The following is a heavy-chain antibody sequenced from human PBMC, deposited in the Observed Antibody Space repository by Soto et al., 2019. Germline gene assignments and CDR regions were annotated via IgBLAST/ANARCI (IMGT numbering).Heavy chain of an antibody. CDR3: AKDRYGDYGGIDY. V-gene: IGHV3-23*01. Sequence: PGGSLRLSCAASGFTFSTYAMIWVRQAPGKGLEWVSVITGSGGSTYYADSVKGRFTISRDTSKNTLSLQMNSLRAEDTAVYYCAKDRYGDYGGIDYWGQGTMVTVSS. CDR2: ITGSGGST. D-gene: IGHD4-17*01. J-gene: IGHJ4*02. CDR1: GFTFSTYA.